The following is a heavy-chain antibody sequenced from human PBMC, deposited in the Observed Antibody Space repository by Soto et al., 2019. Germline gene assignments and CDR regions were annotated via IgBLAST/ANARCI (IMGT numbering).Heavy chain of an antibody. D-gene: IGHD2-15*01. Sequence: VGSLRLSCAASGFTFSNSDMNWVHQAPGKGLEWVSGVSWNGRRTHYADSVKGRFIISRDSSRNTLYLLTNSLRAEDTAVYYCARDDVLCDGGRCYGVPLDVWGKGTTVTVSS. CDR3: ARDDVLCDGGRCYGVPLDV. J-gene: IGHJ6*04. CDR2: VSWNGRRT. CDR1: GFTFSNSD. V-gene: IGHV3-35*01.